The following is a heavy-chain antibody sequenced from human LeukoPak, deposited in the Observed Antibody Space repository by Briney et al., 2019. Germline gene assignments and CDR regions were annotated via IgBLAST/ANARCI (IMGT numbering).Heavy chain of an antibody. V-gene: IGHV3-9*01. Sequence: PGRSLRLFCAASGFSFDDFAMHLVRQVPGKGLEWVSGISWNNGDIGYADSVKGRFTISKDNAKNSVYLQMNSLRVEDTAFYYCAKSLVGGLHWAWFDAWGQGTLVTVSS. J-gene: IGHJ5*02. CDR1: GFSFDDFA. CDR2: ISWNNGDI. CDR3: AKSLVGGLHWAWFDA. D-gene: IGHD6-19*01.